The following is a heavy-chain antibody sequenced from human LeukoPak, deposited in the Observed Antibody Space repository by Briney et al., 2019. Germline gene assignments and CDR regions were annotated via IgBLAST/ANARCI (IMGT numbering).Heavy chain of an antibody. Sequence: KPSETLSLTCTVSGGSISSYYWSWIRQPPGKGLEWIGYIYYSGSTNYKPSLKSRVTISVETSKNQFSLKLRSVTAAYTAVYYCTRVTGYMIEDYFDYWGQGTLVTVSS. D-gene: IGHD3-22*01. CDR2: IYYSGST. V-gene: IGHV4-59*01. CDR1: GGSISSYY. CDR3: TRVTGYMIEDYFDY. J-gene: IGHJ4*02.